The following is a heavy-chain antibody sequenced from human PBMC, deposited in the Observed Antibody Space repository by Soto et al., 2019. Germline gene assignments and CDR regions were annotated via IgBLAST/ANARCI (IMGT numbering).Heavy chain of an antibody. CDR2: ISAYNGNT. V-gene: IGHV1-18*01. CDR1: RYTFTSYG. Sequence: ASMKVPFNASRYTFTSYGISWVRQAPGQGLEWMGWISAYNGNTSYAQKLQGRVTMTTDTSTSTAYMELRSLRSDVTAVYYCARDMGYSGYDYLYYYYGMDVWGQGTTVNVS. D-gene: IGHD5-12*01. J-gene: IGHJ6*02. CDR3: ARDMGYSGYDYLYYYYGMDV.